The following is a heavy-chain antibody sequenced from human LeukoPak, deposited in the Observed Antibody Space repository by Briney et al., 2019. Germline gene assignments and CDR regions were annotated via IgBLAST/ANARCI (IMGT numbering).Heavy chain of an antibody. CDR1: GGSISSSSYY. Sequence: SETLSLTCTVSGGSISSSSYYWGWIRQPPGKGLEWIGSIYHSGSTYYNPSLKSRVTISVDTSKNQSSLKLSSVTAADTAVYYCARDRYYYDSSGYYNDAFDIWGQGTMVTVSS. CDR3: ARDRYYYDSSGYYNDAFDI. D-gene: IGHD3-22*01. V-gene: IGHV4-39*07. J-gene: IGHJ3*02. CDR2: IYHSGST.